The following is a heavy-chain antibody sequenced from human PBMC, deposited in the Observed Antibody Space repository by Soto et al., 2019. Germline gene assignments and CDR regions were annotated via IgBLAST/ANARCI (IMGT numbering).Heavy chain of an antibody. J-gene: IGHJ4*02. CDR2: VYNSGST. Sequence: PSETLSLTCTVSGGSISSSSYYWGWIRQPPGKGLEWIGYVYNSGSTNYNPYLKSRVTISEDTSKSQFSLKVNSMTAADTAVYYCARYRREAVAGYTLDNWGQGIFVTVSS. V-gene: IGHV4-61*05. CDR1: GGSISSSSYY. D-gene: IGHD6-13*01. CDR3: ARYRREAVAGYTLDN.